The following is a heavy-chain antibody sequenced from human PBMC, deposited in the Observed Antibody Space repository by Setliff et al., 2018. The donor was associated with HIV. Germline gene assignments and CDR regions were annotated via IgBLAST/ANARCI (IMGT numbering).Heavy chain of an antibody. CDR3: ARNQGASSGWYAGDF. Sequence: ASVKVSCKASGYTFTTYPMHWVRQAPGQGLEWMGVINTSGGSAGYAEKFRGRVTMTRDTSTNTVYMDLRNLRSEDTAVYYCARNQGASSGWYAGDFWGHGTLVTVSS. V-gene: IGHV1-46*01. J-gene: IGHJ4*01. CDR1: GYTFTTYP. CDR2: INTSGGSA. D-gene: IGHD6-19*01.